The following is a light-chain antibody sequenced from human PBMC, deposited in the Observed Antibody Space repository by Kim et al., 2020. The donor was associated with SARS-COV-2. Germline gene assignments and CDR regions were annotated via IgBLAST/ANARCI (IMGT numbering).Light chain of an antibody. V-gene: IGKV1-27*01. J-gene: IGKJ1*01. CDR1: QDIANS. Sequence: ASIGDRVTITCRASQDIANSLAWYQQKPGKVPQVLIYAASTLQSGVPSRFSGSGSGTEFTLPIDSLQTEDVATYYCQKYNSAPWTFGPGTKVDIK. CDR2: AAS. CDR3: QKYNSAPWT.